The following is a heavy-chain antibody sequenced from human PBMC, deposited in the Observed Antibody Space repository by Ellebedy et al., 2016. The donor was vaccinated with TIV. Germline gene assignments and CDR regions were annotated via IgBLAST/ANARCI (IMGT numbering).Heavy chain of an antibody. CDR1: GYTFIDYG. V-gene: IGHV1-18*01. J-gene: IGHJ6*02. D-gene: IGHD3-10*01. CDR3: ARYSGSGTYYRNGMDV. Sequence: AASVKVSCKSSGYTFIDYGISWVRQAPGQGLDWMGWVSAYSGNTNYADNLQGRVHITTDTSTETAYMELRSLRSDDTAVYYCARYSGSGTYYRNGMDVWGQGTTVTVSS. CDR2: VSAYSGNT.